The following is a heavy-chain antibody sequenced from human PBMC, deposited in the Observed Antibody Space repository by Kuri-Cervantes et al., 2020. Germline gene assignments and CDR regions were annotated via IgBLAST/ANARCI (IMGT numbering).Heavy chain of an antibody. Sequence: ASVKVSCKASVYTFTNYAMNWVRQAPGQGLEWMGWINTNTGNPTYAQGFTGRFVFSLDTSVSTAYLQISSLKAEDTAVYYCAREGAVAGTVKGFDFDYWGQGTLVTVSS. J-gene: IGHJ4*02. CDR3: AREGAVAGTVKGFDFDY. CDR1: VYTFTNYA. D-gene: IGHD6-19*01. V-gene: IGHV7-4-1*02. CDR2: INTNTGNP.